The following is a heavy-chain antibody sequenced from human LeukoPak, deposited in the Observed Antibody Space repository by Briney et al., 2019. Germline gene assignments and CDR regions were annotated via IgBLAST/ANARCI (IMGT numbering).Heavy chain of an antibody. D-gene: IGHD3-22*01. CDR1: GGSISSGGYS. CDR3: ANYDSGGYFFDY. J-gene: IGHJ4*02. V-gene: IGHV4-30-2*01. CDR2: IYHSGST. Sequence: TLSLTCAVSGGSISSGGYSWSWIRQPPGKGLEWIGYIYHSGSTYYNPSLKSRVTISVDRSKNQFSLKLSSVTAADTAVYYCANYDSGGYFFDYWGQGTLVTVSS.